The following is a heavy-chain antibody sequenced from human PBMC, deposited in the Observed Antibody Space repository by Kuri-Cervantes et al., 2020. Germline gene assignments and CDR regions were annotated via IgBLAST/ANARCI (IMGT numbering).Heavy chain of an antibody. CDR1: GGSFSGYY. Sequence: ESLKISWAVYGGSFSGYYWSWICQPPGKGLGWFGESKHSGSTNYNPSLKSRVTVSVDTSKNQFSLKLSSVTAADTAGYYCARASRYYDSSGYYYENDAFDIWGQGTMVTVSS. CDR3: ARASRYYDSSGYYYENDAFDI. V-gene: IGHV4-34*01. D-gene: IGHD3-22*01. CDR2: SKHSGST. J-gene: IGHJ3*02.